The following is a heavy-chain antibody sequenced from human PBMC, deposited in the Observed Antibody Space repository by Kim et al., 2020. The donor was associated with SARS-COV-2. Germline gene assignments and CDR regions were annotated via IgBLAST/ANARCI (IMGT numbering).Heavy chain of an antibody. D-gene: IGHD7-27*01. J-gene: IGHJ4*02. Sequence: GGSLRLSCAASGFIFSRYGMSWVRQAPGKGLEWVSAITGGGDSTDYADSVRGRFTISRDNSRNTEYLQMNSLRVEDTAIYYCAKDGRRWLPLGYFDYWGQGALVTVSS. CDR1: GFIFSRYG. V-gene: IGHV3-23*01. CDR3: AKDGRRWLPLGYFDY. CDR2: ITGGGDST.